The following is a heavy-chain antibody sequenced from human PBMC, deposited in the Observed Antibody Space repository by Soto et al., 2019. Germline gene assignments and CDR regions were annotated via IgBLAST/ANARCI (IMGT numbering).Heavy chain of an antibody. CDR1: GGSISSSSYY. V-gene: IGHV4-39*01. CDR3: ARHFSPITMVRGVTETYFDY. Sequence: SETLSLTCTVSGGSISSSSYYWGWIRQPPGKGLEWIGSIYYSGSTYYNPSLKSRVTISVDTSKNQFSLKLSSVTAADTAVYYCARHFSPITMVRGVTETYFDYWGQGTLVTVSS. CDR2: IYYSGST. D-gene: IGHD3-10*01. J-gene: IGHJ4*02.